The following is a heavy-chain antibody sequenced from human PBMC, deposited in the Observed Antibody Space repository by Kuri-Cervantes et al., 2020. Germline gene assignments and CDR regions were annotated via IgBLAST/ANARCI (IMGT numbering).Heavy chain of an antibody. CDR1: GFTFSSYS. CDR2: ISSSSSYI. Sequence: GESLKISCAASGFTFSSYSMNWVRQAPGKGLEWVSSISSSSSYIYYADSVKGRFTISRDNAKNSLYLQMNSLRAEDTAVYYCARDTSIAAAGTHAFDIWGQGTMVTVSS. J-gene: IGHJ3*02. V-gene: IGHV3-21*01. D-gene: IGHD6-13*01. CDR3: ARDTSIAAAGTHAFDI.